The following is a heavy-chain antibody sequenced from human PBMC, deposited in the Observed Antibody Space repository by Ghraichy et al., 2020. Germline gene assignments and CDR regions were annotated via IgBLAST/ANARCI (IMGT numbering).Heavy chain of an antibody. V-gene: IGHV4-34*01. D-gene: IGHD6-6*01. CDR2: INHSGST. CDR3: ASMPDISSGWFDP. Sequence: SETLSLTCAVYGGSFSGYYWNWIRQPHGKGLEWIGEINHSGSTNYNPSLRSRVTISVDTSHNQFSLKLTSVTAAATAVYYCASMPDISSGWFDPWGQGTLVTVSS. J-gene: IGHJ5*02. CDR1: GGSFSGYY.